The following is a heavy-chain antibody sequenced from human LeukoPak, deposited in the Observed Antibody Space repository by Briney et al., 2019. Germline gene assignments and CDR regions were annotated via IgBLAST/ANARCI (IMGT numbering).Heavy chain of an antibody. CDR3: ARDMGTFAVPASILDY. CDR2: LSGNVYET. CDR1: GFTFTNHA. V-gene: IGHV3-23*01. D-gene: IGHD2-2*01. J-gene: IGHJ4*02. Sequence: GGSLRLSCAVSGFTFTNHAMTGVRQAPGKGREWVSYLSGNVYETYYADSLKGRFTIPKHNSKDTVYLQMNSLRAEDTAVYYCARDMGTFAVPASILDYWGQGSLVTVSS.